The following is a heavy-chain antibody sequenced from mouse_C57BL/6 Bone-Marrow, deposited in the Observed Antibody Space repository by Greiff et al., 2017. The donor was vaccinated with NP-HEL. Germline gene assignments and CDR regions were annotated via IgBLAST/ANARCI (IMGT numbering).Heavy chain of an antibody. D-gene: IGHD5-1-1*01. V-gene: IGHV1-83*01. Sequence: VQLQQSGPELVKPGASVKMSCKASGYTFTDYYMHWVKQKPGKGLEWIGEIYPGSGNTYYNEKLKGRVTLTADTATSTAYMQLSSLTSEDSAVYFCARKYFYFDYWGQGNTLTVSS. CDR1: YTFTDYYM. CDR2: YPGSGNTY. CDR3: RKYFYFDY. J-gene: IGHJ2*01.